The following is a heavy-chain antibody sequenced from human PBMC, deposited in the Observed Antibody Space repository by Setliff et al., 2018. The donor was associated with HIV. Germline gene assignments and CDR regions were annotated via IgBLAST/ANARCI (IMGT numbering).Heavy chain of an antibody. D-gene: IGHD2-21*01. Sequence: PGGSLRLSCAVSGFTLSDYYMDWVRQAPGKGLEWLGRIKKSSDGGKTDDASPVKGRFTISRDDSKNTLYLQMNSLKTEDTGVYFCATDNGPSYSMDIWGQGTTVTVSS. J-gene: IGHJ6*02. V-gene: IGHV3-15*01. CDR2: IKKSSDGGKT. CDR1: GFTLSDYY. CDR3: ATDNGPSYSMDI.